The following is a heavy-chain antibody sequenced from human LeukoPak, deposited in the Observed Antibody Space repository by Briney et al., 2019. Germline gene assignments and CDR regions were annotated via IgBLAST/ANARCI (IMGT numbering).Heavy chain of an antibody. V-gene: IGHV3-64*01. J-gene: IGHJ3*02. Sequence: GGSLRLSCAASGFTFSSYAMHWVRQAPGKGLEYVSAISSNGGSTYYANSVKGRFTISRDNSKNTLYLQMGSLRAEDTAVYYCARDWSPVTTVVTWAFDIWGQGTMVTVSS. CDR1: GFTFSSYA. CDR2: ISSNGGST. CDR3: ARDWSPVTTVVTWAFDI. D-gene: IGHD4-23*01.